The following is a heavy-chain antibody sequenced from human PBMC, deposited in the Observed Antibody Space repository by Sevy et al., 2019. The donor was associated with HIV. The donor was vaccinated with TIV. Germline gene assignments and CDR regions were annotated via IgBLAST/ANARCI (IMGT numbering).Heavy chain of an antibody. V-gene: IGHV1-24*01. Sequence: ASVKVSCKVSGRTLTQLSIHWVRQAPGKGLEWMGTFDPEDDEKIYAQKFQGRVTMTEDTSTDTAYMELSRLGSEETAVYYCATTKDYYESSGYPFDYWGQGTLVTVSS. CDR2: FDPEDDEK. D-gene: IGHD5-12*01. CDR1: GRTLTQLS. J-gene: IGHJ4*02. CDR3: ATTKDYYESSGYPFDY.